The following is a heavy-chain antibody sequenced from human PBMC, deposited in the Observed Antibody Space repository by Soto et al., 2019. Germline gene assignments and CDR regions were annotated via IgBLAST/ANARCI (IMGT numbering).Heavy chain of an antibody. CDR2: VIPILGQA. V-gene: IGHV1-69*01. Sequence: QVQLVQSGAEVKKPGSSVKVSCKASGGIFSSYAISWLRQAPGQGLEWMGAVIPILGQAYYAQNFQDRVTITADESTRTAYMDLISLRSDGTAVYFCARVGGVGAPPGADYWGQGTLVTVSS. J-gene: IGHJ4*02. D-gene: IGHD1-26*01. CDR1: GGIFSSYA. CDR3: ARVGGVGAPPGADY.